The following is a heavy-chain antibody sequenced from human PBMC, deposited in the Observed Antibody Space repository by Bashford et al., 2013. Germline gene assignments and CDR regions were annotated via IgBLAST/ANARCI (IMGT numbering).Heavy chain of an antibody. CDR1: GYNFDSHL. J-gene: IGHJ6*02. CDR3: ARRHHAMDV. Sequence: ESLKISCVTSGYNFDSHLIGWVRQMPGKGLEWMGIFDPGDSDIRYTPSFQGQVTISADKSLNTVYLQWSSLKVSDTAMYYCARRHHAMDVWGQGTMVTVSS. CDR2: FDPGDSDI. V-gene: IGHV5-51*01.